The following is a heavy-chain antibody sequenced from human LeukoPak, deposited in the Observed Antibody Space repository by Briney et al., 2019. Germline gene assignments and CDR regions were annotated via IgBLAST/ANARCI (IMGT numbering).Heavy chain of an antibody. Sequence: GGSLRLSCAASGFTFNCYSMNCVRQAPGKGLEWVSSISSSSSYIYYADSVKGRFTISRDNAKNSLYLQMNSLRAEDTAVYYCHMVRRRDWSSSSCYASLGYMDVWGKGTTVTVSS. CDR3: HMVRRRDWSSSSCYASLGYMDV. CDR2: ISSSSSYI. J-gene: IGHJ6*03. D-gene: IGHD2-2*01. CDR1: GFTFNCYS. V-gene: IGHV3-21*01.